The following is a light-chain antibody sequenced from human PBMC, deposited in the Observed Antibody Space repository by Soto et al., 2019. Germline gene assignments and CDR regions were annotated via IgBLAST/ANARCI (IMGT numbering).Light chain of an antibody. Sequence: QAVGTQPPSVSGAPGQRVTISCTGSSSNIGAGYDVHWYQQLPGTAPKLLIYGNSNRPSGVPDRFSGSKSGTSASLAITGLQAEDEADYYCQSYDSSLSGRWVFGGGTKLTVL. CDR3: QSYDSSLSGRWV. V-gene: IGLV1-40*01. CDR2: GNS. CDR1: SSNIGAGYD. J-gene: IGLJ3*02.